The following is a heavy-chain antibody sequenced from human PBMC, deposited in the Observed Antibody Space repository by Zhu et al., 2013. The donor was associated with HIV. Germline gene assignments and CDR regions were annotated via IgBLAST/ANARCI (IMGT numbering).Heavy chain of an antibody. J-gene: IGHJ3*02. CDR3: ARYRVGDAFDI. D-gene: IGHD1-26*01. V-gene: IGHV4-61*03. CDR2: AYSSGST. Sequence: QVQLQESGPGLVKPSETLSLTCNVSGGSVSSGPYYWSWIRQSPGRGLEWIGYAYSSGSTNYNPSLKSRVTISVDTSKKYFSLELRSVTAADAAVYYCARYRVGDAFDIWGQGTMVTVSS. CDR1: GGSVSSGPYY.